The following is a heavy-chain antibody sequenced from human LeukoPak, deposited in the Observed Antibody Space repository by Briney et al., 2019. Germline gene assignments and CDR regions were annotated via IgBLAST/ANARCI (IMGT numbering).Heavy chain of an antibody. V-gene: IGHV3-66*01. J-gene: IGHJ4*02. CDR3: ARDNWGPDY. CDR1: GFTVSSNY. Sequence: GGSLRLSCAASGFTVSSNYMTWVRQAPGKGLEWVSVIYSGGTTYYADSVRGRFTISRDNAKNSLYLQMNSLRAEDTAVYYCARDNWGPDYWGQGILVTVSS. CDR2: IYSGGTT. D-gene: IGHD7-27*01.